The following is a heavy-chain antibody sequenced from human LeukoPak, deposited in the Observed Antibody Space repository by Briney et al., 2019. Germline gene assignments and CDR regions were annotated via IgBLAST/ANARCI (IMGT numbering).Heavy chain of an antibody. CDR3: ARAKYSSSLFFDY. V-gene: IGHV3-43*02. D-gene: IGHD1-26*01. J-gene: IGHJ4*02. Sequence: PGGSLRLSCAASGFTFDDYAMHWVRQAPGKGLEWVSLISGDGGSTYYADSVKGRFTISRDNAKNSLYLQMNSLRAEDTAVYYCARAKYSSSLFFDYWGQGTLVTVSS. CDR2: ISGDGGST. CDR1: GFTFDDYA.